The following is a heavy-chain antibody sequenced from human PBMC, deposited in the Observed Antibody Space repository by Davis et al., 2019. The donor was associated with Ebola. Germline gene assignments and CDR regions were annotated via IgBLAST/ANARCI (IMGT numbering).Heavy chain of an antibody. D-gene: IGHD6-19*01. CDR3: ARDRLYSSGGYYYYGMDV. V-gene: IGHV1-3*01. Sequence: AASVKVSCKASGYTFTSYAMHWVRQAPGQRLEWMGWINAGNGNTKYSQKFQGRVTITRDTSASTAYMELSSLRSEDTAVYYCARDRLYSSGGYYYYGMDVWGQGTTVTVSS. CDR2: INAGNGNT. CDR1: GYTFTSYA. J-gene: IGHJ6*02.